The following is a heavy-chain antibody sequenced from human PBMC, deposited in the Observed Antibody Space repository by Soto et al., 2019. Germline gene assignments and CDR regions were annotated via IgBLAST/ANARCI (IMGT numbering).Heavy chain of an antibody. CDR2: ISYDGRHK. V-gene: IGHV3-30*04. CDR3: AREIERLLGY. Sequence: QVQLVESGGGVVQPGRSLRLSCAASGFTFSNYAMHWVRQALGKGLEWLGVISYDGRHKYYADSVKGRFTISRDNSKNTLYLQMNSLGAEDTAVYYCAREIERLLGYWGQGTLVTVSS. J-gene: IGHJ4*02. CDR1: GFTFSNYA. D-gene: IGHD3-3*01.